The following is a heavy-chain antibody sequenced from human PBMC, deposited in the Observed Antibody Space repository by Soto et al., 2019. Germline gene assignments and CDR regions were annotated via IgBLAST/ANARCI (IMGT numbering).Heavy chain of an antibody. CDR3: ATSPILTGYLNWFDP. CDR2: IYYSGST. J-gene: IGHJ5*02. CDR1: GGSISSGGYY. Sequence: SETLSLTYTVSGGSISSGGYYWSWISQHPGKDLERIGYIYYSGSTYYNPSLKSRVTISVDTSKNQFSLKLSSVTAADTAFYYCATSPILTGYLNWFDPWGQGTLVTVSS. D-gene: IGHD3-9*01. V-gene: IGHV4-31*03.